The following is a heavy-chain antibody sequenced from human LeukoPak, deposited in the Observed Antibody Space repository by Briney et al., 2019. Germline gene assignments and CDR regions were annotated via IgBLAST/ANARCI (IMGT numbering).Heavy chain of an antibody. CDR1: GGSISSSSYY. D-gene: IGHD3/OR15-3a*01. V-gene: IGHV4-39*07. CDR2: IYYSGST. Sequence: SETLSLTCTVSGGSISSSSYYWGWIRQPPGKGLEWIGSIYYSGSTYYNPSLKSRVTISVDTSKNQFSLKLSSVTAADTAVYYCARGDWYYFDYWGQGTLVTVSS. J-gene: IGHJ4*02. CDR3: ARGDWYYFDY.